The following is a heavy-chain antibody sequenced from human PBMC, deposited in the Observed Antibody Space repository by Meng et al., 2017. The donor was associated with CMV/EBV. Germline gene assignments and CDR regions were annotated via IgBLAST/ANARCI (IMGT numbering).Heavy chain of an antibody. Sequence: ASVKVSCKASGYTFTSYYMHWVRQAPGQGLEWMGIINPSGGSTSYAQKFQGRVTMTRDTSTSTVYMELSSLRSEDTAVYYCARAFPRSSGSYYLSPFFDYRGQGTLVTVSS. D-gene: IGHD1-26*01. V-gene: IGHV1-46*01. J-gene: IGHJ4*02. CDR2: INPSGGST. CDR1: GYTFTSYY. CDR3: ARAFPRSSGSYYLSPFFDY.